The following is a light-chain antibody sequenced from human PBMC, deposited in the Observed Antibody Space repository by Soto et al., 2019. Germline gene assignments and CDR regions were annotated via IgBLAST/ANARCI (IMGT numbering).Light chain of an antibody. V-gene: IGKV3-11*01. CDR1: QSAISN. CDR3: QQRSNLPPWT. Sequence: EIVMKQSPATLSVSPGERVTLSCRASQSAISNLAWYQQKPGQTPRLLIYDASTRATDIPARFSGSGSGTDFTLTISSLEPEDFAVYYCQQRSNLPPWTFGQGTKVDIK. J-gene: IGKJ1*01. CDR2: DAS.